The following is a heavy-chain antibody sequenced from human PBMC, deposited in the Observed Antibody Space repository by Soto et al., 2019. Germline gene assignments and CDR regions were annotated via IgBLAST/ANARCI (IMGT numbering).Heavy chain of an antibody. J-gene: IGHJ4*02. CDR1: GDSVSSNTAA. D-gene: IGHD6-19*01. CDR2: TYYRSNWRH. V-gene: IGHV6-1*01. Sequence: SQTLSLTCAITGDSVSSNTAAWNWIRSSPSRGLEWLGRTYYRSNWRHDYAVSVKSRITVNPDTSKNHFSLQLNSVTPDDTAVYYCARGVAGSGFDLWGQGTLVTVSS. CDR3: ARGVAGSGFDL.